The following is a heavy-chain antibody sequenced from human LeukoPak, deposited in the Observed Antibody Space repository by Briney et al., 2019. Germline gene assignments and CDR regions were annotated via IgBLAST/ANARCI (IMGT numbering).Heavy chain of an antibody. J-gene: IGHJ4*02. D-gene: IGHD6-13*01. CDR1: GFTFSSYS. CDR3: ARDTPYYSSSWHAPVDY. V-gene: IGHV3-21*01. Sequence: GGSLRLSCAASGFTFSSYSMNWVRQAPGKGLEWVSSIISSSSYIYYADSVKGRFTISRDNAKNSLYLQMNSLRAEDTAVYYCARDTPYYSSSWHAPVDYWGQGTLVTVSS. CDR2: IISSSSYI.